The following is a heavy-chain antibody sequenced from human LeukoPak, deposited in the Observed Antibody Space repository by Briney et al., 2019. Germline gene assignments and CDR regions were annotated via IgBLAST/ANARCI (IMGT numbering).Heavy chain of an antibody. CDR3: ARERYMITFGGVIENWFDP. J-gene: IGHJ5*02. CDR1: GGSISSGSYY. CDR2: IYTSGST. D-gene: IGHD3-16*02. Sequence: SQTLSLTCTVSGGSISSGSYYWSWIRQPAGKGLEWIVRIYTSGSTNYNPSLKSRVPISVDTPKNQLSLKLSSVTAADTAVYYCARERYMITFGGVIENWFDPWGQGTLVTVSS. V-gene: IGHV4-61*02.